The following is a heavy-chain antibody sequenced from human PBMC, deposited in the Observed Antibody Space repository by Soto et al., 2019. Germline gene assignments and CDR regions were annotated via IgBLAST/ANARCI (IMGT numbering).Heavy chain of an antibody. CDR2: IWYDGSNK. CDR1: GFTFSSYG. CDR3: ARDSAEVVVGPAAMITYYYYGMDV. D-gene: IGHD2-2*01. J-gene: IGHJ6*02. V-gene: IGHV3-33*01. Sequence: PGGFLRLSCAASGFTFSSYGMHWVRQAPGKGLEWVAVIWYDGSNKYYADSVKGRFTISRDNSKNTLYLQMNSLRAEDTAVYYCARDSAEVVVGPAAMITYYYYGMDVWGQGTTVTVSS.